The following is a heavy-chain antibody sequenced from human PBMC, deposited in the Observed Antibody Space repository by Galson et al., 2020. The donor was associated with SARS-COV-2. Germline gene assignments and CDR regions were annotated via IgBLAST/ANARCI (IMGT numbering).Heavy chain of an antibody. D-gene: IGHD3-22*01. CDR1: GFTFSSYG. CDR2: IWYDGSNK. V-gene: IGHV3-33*06. Sequence: GGSLRLSCAASGFTFSSYGMHWVRQAPGKGLEWVAVIWYDGSNKYYADSVKGRFTISRDNSKNTLYLQMNSLRAEDTAVYYCAKAGASYYYDSSGYSTDPYYYYGMDVWGQGTTVTVSS. CDR3: AKAGASYYYDSSGYSTDPYYYYGMDV. J-gene: IGHJ6*02.